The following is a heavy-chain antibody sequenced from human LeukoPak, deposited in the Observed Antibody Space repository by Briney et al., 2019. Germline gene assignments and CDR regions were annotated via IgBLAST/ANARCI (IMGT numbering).Heavy chain of an antibody. CDR1: GFFFRNYF. CDR3: ATDRGWRTSGYYLYYFEY. V-gene: IGHV3-7*01. D-gene: IGHD3-3*01. CDR2: IKNDGSEI. Sequence: PGGSLSLSCAASGFFFRNYFMSWVRQAPGKGLEWVASIKNDGSEIYYVDSVRGRYTISRDNTKNSLYLQMSSLRAEDTAVYYCATDRGWRTSGYYLYYFEYWGQGTLVTFSS. J-gene: IGHJ4*02.